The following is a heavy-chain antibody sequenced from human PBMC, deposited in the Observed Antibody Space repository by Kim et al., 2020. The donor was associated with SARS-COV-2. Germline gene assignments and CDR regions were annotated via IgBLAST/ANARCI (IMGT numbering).Heavy chain of an antibody. J-gene: IGHJ1*01. CDR2: T. CDR3: ATEVGKYFQY. V-gene: IGHV3-23*01. D-gene: IGHD2-15*01. Sequence: TYTPDSRKGRFTISRDNSRNTHNLQMNSLGAEDTAVYYWATEVGKYFQYWGQGTLVSVSS.